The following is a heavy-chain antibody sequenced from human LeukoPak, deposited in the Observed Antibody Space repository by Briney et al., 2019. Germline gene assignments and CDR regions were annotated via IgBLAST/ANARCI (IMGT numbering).Heavy chain of an antibody. Sequence: GGSLRLSCAASGFTFSSYAMSWVRQAPGKGLEWVSAISGSGGSTYYADSVKGRFTISRDNAKNSLYLQMNSLRAEDTALYYCARQITMIVVVIPTVYMDVWGKGTTVTVSS. V-gene: IGHV3-23*01. CDR3: ARQITMIVVVIPTVYMDV. J-gene: IGHJ6*03. D-gene: IGHD3-22*01. CDR2: ISGSGGST. CDR1: GFTFSSYA.